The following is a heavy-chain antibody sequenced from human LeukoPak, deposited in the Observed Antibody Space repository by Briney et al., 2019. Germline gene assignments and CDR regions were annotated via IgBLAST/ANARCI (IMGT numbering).Heavy chain of an antibody. Sequence: GESLKISCKGSGYSFTSYWIGWVRQMPGKGLEWMGIIYPGGSDTRYSPSFQGQVTISADKSISTAYLQWSSLKASDTAMYYCARAFTWGKYCSSTSCYPADYWGQGTLVTVSS. J-gene: IGHJ4*02. V-gene: IGHV5-51*01. CDR2: IYPGGSDT. CDR3: ARAFTWGKYCSSTSCYPADY. CDR1: GYSFTSYW. D-gene: IGHD2-2*01.